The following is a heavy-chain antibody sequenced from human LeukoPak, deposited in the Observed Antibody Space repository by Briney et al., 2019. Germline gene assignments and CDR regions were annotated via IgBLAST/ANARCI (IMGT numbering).Heavy chain of an antibody. CDR2: IKSKTDGGTT. CDR1: GFTFSNAW. Sequence: GGSLRLSCAASGFTFSNAWMSWVRQAPGKGLEWVGRIKSKTDGGTTDYAAPVKGRFTISRDDSKNTLYLHMNSLKTEDTAVYYCTTVGVGSTLHAFDIWGQGTMVTVSS. J-gene: IGHJ3*02. CDR3: TTVGVGSTLHAFDI. V-gene: IGHV3-15*01. D-gene: IGHD1-26*01.